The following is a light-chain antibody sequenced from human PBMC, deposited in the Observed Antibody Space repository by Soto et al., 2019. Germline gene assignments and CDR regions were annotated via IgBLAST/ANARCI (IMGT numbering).Light chain of an antibody. Sequence: TMLTQSPGTLSLSPGETATLSCRASQSVASNSLAWYQQKPGQAPRLLVYGASGRATDIPDRFSGRGSGTDFTLTINRLEPEDFAVYYCQNYDSSPYTFGQGTRLEI. CDR3: QNYDSSPYT. CDR2: GAS. J-gene: IGKJ5*01. V-gene: IGKV3-20*01. CDR1: QSVASNS.